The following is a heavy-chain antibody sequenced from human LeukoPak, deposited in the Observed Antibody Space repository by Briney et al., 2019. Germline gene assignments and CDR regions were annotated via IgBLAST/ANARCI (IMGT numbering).Heavy chain of an antibody. CDR1: GYTFTSHG. CDR3: ARDLAVAGTSGVFDI. CDR2: SSGYNGNT. V-gene: IGHV1-18*01. D-gene: IGHD6-19*01. J-gene: IGHJ3*02. Sequence: GASVKVSCKASGYTFTSHGISWVRQAPGQGPEWMGWSSGYNGNTNYAQKLQGRVTMTTDTSTSTAYMGLRSLRSDDTAVYYCARDLAVAGTSGVFDIWGQGTMVTVSS.